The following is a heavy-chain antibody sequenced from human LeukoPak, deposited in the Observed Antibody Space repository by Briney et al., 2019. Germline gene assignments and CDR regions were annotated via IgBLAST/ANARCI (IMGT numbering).Heavy chain of an antibody. D-gene: IGHD4-17*01. V-gene: IGHV4-39*07. CDR2: IYYSGST. CDR3: AREVGGDYDALDY. CDR1: GGSISSNGYY. Sequence: PSETLSLTCTVSGGSISSNGYYWGWTRQPPGKGLEWIGSIYYSGSTYYNPSLKSRVTISVDKSKNQFSLNLNSVTAADTAVYYCAREVGGDYDALDYWGQGTLVTVSS. J-gene: IGHJ4*02.